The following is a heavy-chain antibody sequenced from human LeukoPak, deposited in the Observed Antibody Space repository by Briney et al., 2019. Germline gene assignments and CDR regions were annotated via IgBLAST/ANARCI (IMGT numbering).Heavy chain of an antibody. CDR3: ARDWDCSSTSCYRGTYYYYYGMDV. CDR1: GYTFTSYG. CDR2: ISAYNGNT. D-gene: IGHD2-2*01. Sequence: GASVKVSCKASGYTFTSYGISWVRQAPGQGLEWMGWISAYNGNTNYAQKLQGRVTMTTDKSTSTAYMELSSLRSEDTAVYYCARDWDCSSTSCYRGTYYYYYGMDVWGQGTTVTVSS. J-gene: IGHJ6*02. V-gene: IGHV1-18*01.